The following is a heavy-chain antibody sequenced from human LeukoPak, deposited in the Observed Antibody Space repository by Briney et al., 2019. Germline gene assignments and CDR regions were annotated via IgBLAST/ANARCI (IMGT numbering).Heavy chain of an antibody. CDR3: ARGGNTFDY. J-gene: IGHJ4*02. CDR1: GGSISSGDYY. CDR2: IYYSAST. Sequence: SETLSLTCTVSGGSISSGDYYWSWIRQPPGKGLEWIGHIYYSASTYYNPSPKSRVTISVDTSKNQFSLKLSSVTAADTAVYYCARGGNTFDYWGQGTLVTVSS. V-gene: IGHV4-30-4*01. D-gene: IGHD1/OR15-1a*01.